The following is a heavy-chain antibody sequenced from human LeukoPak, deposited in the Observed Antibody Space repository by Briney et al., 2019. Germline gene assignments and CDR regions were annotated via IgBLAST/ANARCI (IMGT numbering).Heavy chain of an antibody. V-gene: IGHV3-23*01. CDR1: GFTFSSYA. J-gene: IGHJ4*02. D-gene: IGHD3-10*01. CDR2: ISGSGDST. Sequence: PGGSLRLSCAASGFTFSSYAMSWVRQAPGKGLEWVSAISGSGDSTYYADSVKGRFTISRDNSKNTLYLQMNSLRAEDTAVYYCARVSYYYGSGSYRPTAVYYFDYWGQGTLVTVSS. CDR3: ARVSYYYGSGSYRPTAVYYFDY.